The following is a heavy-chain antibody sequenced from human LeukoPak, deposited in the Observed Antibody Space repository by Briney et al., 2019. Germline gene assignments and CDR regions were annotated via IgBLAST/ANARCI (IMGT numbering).Heavy chain of an antibody. D-gene: IGHD3-3*01. V-gene: IGHV4-34*01. J-gene: IGHJ4*02. Sequence: SETLSLTCAVYGGSFSGYYWSWIRQPPGKGLEWIGEINHSGSTNYNPSLKSRVTISVDTSKNQFSLKLSSVTAADTAVYYCARGGAYDFWSGYYPMVFDYWGQGTLVTVSS. CDR3: ARGGAYDFWSGYYPMVFDY. CDR1: GGSFSGYY. CDR2: INHSGST.